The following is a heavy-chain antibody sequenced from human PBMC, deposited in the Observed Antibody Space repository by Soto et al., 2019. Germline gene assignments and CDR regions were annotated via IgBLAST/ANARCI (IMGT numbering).Heavy chain of an antibody. CDR2: ISSSGSTI. CDR3: ARDELNIAARPRYYYGMDV. V-gene: IGHV3-48*03. J-gene: IGHJ6*02. D-gene: IGHD6-6*01. Sequence: EVQLVESGGGLVQPGGSLRLSCAASGFTFSSYEMNWVRQAPGKGLEWVSYISSSGSTIYYADSVKGRFTISRDNAKNSLYLQRNSLRAEDTAVYYCARDELNIAARPRYYYGMDVWGQGTTVTVSS. CDR1: GFTFSSYE.